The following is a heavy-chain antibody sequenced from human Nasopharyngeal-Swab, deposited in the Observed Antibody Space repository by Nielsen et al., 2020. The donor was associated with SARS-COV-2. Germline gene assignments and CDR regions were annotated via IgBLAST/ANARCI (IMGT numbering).Heavy chain of an antibody. J-gene: IGHJ4*02. Sequence: GGSLRLSCTVSGFAFGNYTMSWVRQAPGKGLEGVQGISGSGGNTFVADSWKGRFTISRDNSKNTLYLQMSSLRVADTATYYCAKEGSIIVGTFFDSWGQGALVTVSS. D-gene: IGHD1-26*01. CDR3: AKEGSIIVGTFFDS. CDR1: GFAFGNYT. CDR2: ISGSGGNT. V-gene: IGHV3-23*01.